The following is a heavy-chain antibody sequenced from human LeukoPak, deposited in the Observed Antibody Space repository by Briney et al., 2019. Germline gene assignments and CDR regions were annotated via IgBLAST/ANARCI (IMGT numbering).Heavy chain of an antibody. J-gene: IGHJ6*02. CDR2: IYYSGSN. CDR1: GGSISSYY. CDR3: ARTVAAKSYYYYYGMDV. Sequence: PSETLSLTCTVSGGSISSYYWSWIRQPPGKGLEWIGYIYYSGSNNYNPSLKSPVTISVDTSKNQFSLKLSSLTAADTAVYYCARTVAAKSYYYYYGMDVWGQGTTVTVSS. D-gene: IGHD2-15*01. V-gene: IGHV4-59*01.